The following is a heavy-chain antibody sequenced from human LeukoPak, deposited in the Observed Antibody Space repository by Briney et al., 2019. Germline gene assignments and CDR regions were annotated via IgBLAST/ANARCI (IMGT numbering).Heavy chain of an antibody. CDR3: AKDIQWLAKGYFDY. D-gene: IGHD6-19*01. Sequence: PGRSLRLSCAASGFTFDVYAMHWVRQAPGKGLEWVSGISWNSGSIGYADSVKGRFTISRDNAKNSLYLQMNSLRAEDTALYYCAKDIQWLAKGYFDYWGQGTLVTVSS. J-gene: IGHJ4*02. V-gene: IGHV3-9*01. CDR1: GFTFDVYA. CDR2: ISWNSGSI.